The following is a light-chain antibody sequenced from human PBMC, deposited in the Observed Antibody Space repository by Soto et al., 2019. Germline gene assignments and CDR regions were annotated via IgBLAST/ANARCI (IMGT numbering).Light chain of an antibody. Sequence: DIQMTQSPSTLSASVGDRVSITCRASQSISSWLAWYQQKPGEAPKLLIFKASTLQGGVPSRFSGSGSGTEFTLTISSLQPDDFATHYCQQYGGNSRTFGQGTKVEIK. J-gene: IGKJ1*01. CDR3: QQYGGNSRT. CDR1: QSISSW. V-gene: IGKV1-5*03. CDR2: KAS.